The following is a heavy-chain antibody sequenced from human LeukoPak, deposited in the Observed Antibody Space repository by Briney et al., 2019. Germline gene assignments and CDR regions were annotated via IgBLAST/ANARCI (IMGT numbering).Heavy chain of an antibody. V-gene: IGHV4-34*01. CDR3: ARGRGYRVFDY. CDR1: GGSFSGYY. D-gene: IGHD5-12*01. Sequence: PSETLSLTCAVYGGSFSGYYWSWIRQPPGKGLEWIGEINHSGSTNYSPSLKSRVTISVDTSKNQFSLKLSSVTAADTAVYYCARGRGYRVFDYWGQGTLVTVSS. J-gene: IGHJ4*02. CDR2: INHSGST.